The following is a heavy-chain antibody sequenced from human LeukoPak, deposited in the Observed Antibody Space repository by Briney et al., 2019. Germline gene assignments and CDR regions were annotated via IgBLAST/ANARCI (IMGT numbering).Heavy chain of an antibody. D-gene: IGHD3-10*01. V-gene: IGHV4-34*01. J-gene: IGHJ6*02. CDR3: ARERVVRVRGVIPYGMDV. Sequence: PPETLSLTCTVSGGSISSYYWSWIRQPPGKGLEWIGEINHSGSTNYNPSLKSRVTISVDTSKNQFSLKLSSVTAADTAVYYCARERVVRVRGVIPYGMDVWGQGTTVTVSS. CDR1: GGSISSYY. CDR2: INHSGST.